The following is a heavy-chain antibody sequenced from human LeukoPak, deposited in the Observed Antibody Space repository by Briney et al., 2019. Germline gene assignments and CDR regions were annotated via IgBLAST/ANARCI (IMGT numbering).Heavy chain of an antibody. D-gene: IGHD3-10*01. J-gene: IGHJ4*02. V-gene: IGHV1-18*04. CDR1: GYTFTSYG. Sequence: ASVKVSCKASGYTFTSYGISWVRQAPGQELEWMGWISAYNGNTNYAQKLQGRVTMTTDTSTSTAYMELRSLRSDDTAVYYCARVWDYYGSGSYSGEGAGDYWGQGTLVTVSS. CDR3: ARVWDYYGSGSYSGEGAGDY. CDR2: ISAYNGNT.